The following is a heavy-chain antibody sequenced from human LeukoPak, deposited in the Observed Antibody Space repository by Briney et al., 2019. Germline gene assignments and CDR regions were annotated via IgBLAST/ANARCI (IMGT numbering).Heavy chain of an antibody. Sequence: GGSLRLSCAASGFTFSSYAMHWVRQAPGKGLEWVSAITSSGESTYYADSVKGRFTISRDNSKNTLYLQMNSLRAEDTAVYYCAKRRDSSGFYPPFDYWGQGTLVTVSS. CDR3: AKRRDSSGFYPPFDY. J-gene: IGHJ4*02. CDR2: ITSSGEST. D-gene: IGHD3-22*01. CDR1: GFTFSSYA. V-gene: IGHV3-23*01.